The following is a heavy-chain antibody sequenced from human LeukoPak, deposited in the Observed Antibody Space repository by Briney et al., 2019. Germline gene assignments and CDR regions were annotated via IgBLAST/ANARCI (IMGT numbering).Heavy chain of an antibody. CDR1: GFTFSDYY. D-gene: IGHD6-13*01. CDR3: AREDGYSSSWYSDY. CDR2: ISSTSIYT. J-gene: IGHJ4*02. Sequence: PGGSQRLSCAASGFTFSDYYMSWIRQAPGKGLEWVSDISSTSIYTNYADSVKGRFTISRDNAKNSLYLQMNSLRAEDTAVYYCAREDGYSSSWYSDYWGQGTLVTVSS. V-gene: IGHV3-11*05.